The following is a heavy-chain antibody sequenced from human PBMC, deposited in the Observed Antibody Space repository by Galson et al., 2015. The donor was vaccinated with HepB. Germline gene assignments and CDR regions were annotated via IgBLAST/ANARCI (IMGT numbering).Heavy chain of an antibody. CDR3: ARGPGISRSDFDY. CDR2: ISSSGSTI. CDR1: GFTSSSYE. J-gene: IGHJ4*02. Sequence: SLRLSCAASGFTSSSYEMNWVRQAPGKGLEWVSYISSSGSTIYYADSVKGRFTISRDNAKNSLYLQMNSLRAEDTAVYYCARGPGISRSDFDYWGQGTLVTVSS. V-gene: IGHV3-48*03.